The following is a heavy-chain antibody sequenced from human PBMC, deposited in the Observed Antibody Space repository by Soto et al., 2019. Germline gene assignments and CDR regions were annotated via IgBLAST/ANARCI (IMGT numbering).Heavy chain of an antibody. J-gene: IGHJ4*02. D-gene: IGHD1-1*01. V-gene: IGHV3-23*01. CDR3: ATDLNWPGG. Sequence: PGGSLRLSCAASGFTSSGYAMTWVRQAPGKGPEWGSGIGRSDGKTDHADSVKGRFTISRDNSKNTLSLQMNSLRVEDTALYYCATDLNWPGGWGEGTLVTVSS. CDR2: IGRSDGKT. CDR1: GFTSSGYA.